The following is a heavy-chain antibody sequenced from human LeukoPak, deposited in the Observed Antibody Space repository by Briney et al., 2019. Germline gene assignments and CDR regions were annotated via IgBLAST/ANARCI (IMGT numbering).Heavy chain of an antibody. CDR2: IIPIFGTA. CDR3: ARDSAPGRTVLRFLEWLLGGMDV. D-gene: IGHD3-3*01. J-gene: IGHJ6*02. Sequence: SVKVSCKASGGTFSSYAISWVRQAPGQGLEWMGGIIPIFGTANYAQKFQGRVTITADESTSTAYMELSSLRSEDTAVYYCARDSAPGRTVLRFLEWLLGGMDVWGQGTTVTVSS. CDR1: GGTFSSYA. V-gene: IGHV1-69*13.